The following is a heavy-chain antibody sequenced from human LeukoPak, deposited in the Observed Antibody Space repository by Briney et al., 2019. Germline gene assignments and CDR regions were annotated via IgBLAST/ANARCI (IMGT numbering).Heavy chain of an antibody. CDR3: TAHLAGYYSAFDM. J-gene: IGHJ3*02. CDR2: IKSKTDGVTT. CDR1: GFTFSNAC. D-gene: IGHD3-9*01. V-gene: IGHV3-15*01. Sequence: GGSLRLSCAASGFTFSNACMSWVRQAPGKGLEWVARIKSKTDGVTTDYDTPVKGRFTISRDDSKNTLYLRMNSRKTEDTAVYYCTAHLAGYYSAFDMSGQGKIVTVSS.